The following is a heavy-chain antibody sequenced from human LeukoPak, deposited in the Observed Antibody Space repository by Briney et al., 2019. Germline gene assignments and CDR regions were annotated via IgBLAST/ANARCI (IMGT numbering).Heavy chain of an antibody. CDR2: IYSGGST. V-gene: IGHV3-53*05. D-gene: IGHD3-9*01. CDR1: GFTVSSNY. J-gene: IGHJ5*02. Sequence: SGGSLRLSCAASGFTVSSNYMSWVRQAPGKGLEWVSVIYSGGSTYYADSVKGRFTISRDNSKNTLYLQMNSLRAEDTAVYYCARDPDPYDIKSNWFDPWGQGTLVTVSS. CDR3: ARDPDPYDIKSNWFDP.